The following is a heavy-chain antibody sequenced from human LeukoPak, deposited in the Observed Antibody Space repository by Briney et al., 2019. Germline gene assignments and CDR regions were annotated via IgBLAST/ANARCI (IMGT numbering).Heavy chain of an antibody. CDR1: GGSISSYY. V-gene: IGHV4-59*08. J-gene: IGHJ4*02. Sequence: PSETLSLTCSVSGGSISSYYWTWIRQPPGKGLEWIGYIYSSGITYYTPPLKSRVTMSVDTSKNQFSLKLSSVTAADTAVYYCARSLGYFDLWGQGSLVTVSS. D-gene: IGHD6-6*01. CDR3: ARSLGYFDL. CDR2: IYSSGIT.